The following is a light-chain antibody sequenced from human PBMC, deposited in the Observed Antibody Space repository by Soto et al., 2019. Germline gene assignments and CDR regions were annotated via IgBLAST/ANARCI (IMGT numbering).Light chain of an antibody. CDR1: QSISSW. Sequence: IHMTHSPSTLSASVGDRVTITFRASQSISSWLAWYQQKPGKAPKVLIYKASSLESGVPSRFTGSGSGTEFTLTISSLQPDDFATYYCQQYNSYPRTFGQGTKVDIK. J-gene: IGKJ1*01. CDR2: KAS. V-gene: IGKV1-5*03. CDR3: QQYNSYPRT.